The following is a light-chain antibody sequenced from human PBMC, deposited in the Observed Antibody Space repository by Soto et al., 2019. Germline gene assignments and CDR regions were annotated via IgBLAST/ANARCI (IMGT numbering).Light chain of an antibody. Sequence: DIQMTQSPSTLSASVGDRVTITCRASQSISSWLAWYQQKPGKAPKLLTYDASSLESGVPSRFSGSGSGTEFPLTISSLQPDDFAAYYCEQYNSYSTFGQGTKVDIK. CDR1: QSISSW. CDR3: EQYNSYST. V-gene: IGKV1-5*01. J-gene: IGKJ1*01. CDR2: DAS.